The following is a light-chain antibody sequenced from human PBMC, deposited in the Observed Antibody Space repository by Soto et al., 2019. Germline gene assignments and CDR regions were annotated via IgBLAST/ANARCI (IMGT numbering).Light chain of an antibody. J-gene: IGKJ1*01. Sequence: EIVLTQSPATLSLSPGNRATLSCRATQSVSATYLAWYQQKPGQAPRLLIYAASSRATDIPDRFSGSGSGTDFTLAISRLEPEDFAVYWCQHYGTPTRTFGQGTKVEIK. CDR1: QSVSATY. CDR2: AAS. CDR3: QHYGTPTRT. V-gene: IGKV3-20*01.